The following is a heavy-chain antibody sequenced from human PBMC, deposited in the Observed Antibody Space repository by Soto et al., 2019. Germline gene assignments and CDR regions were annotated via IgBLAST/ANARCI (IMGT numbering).Heavy chain of an antibody. CDR3: ARWIQLWSPNGRHYRYGDV. CDR2: IYYSGST. D-gene: IGHD5-18*01. V-gene: IGHV4-30-4*01. CDR1: GGSISSGDYY. J-gene: IGHJ6*02. Sequence: SETLSLTCTVSGGSISSGDYYWSWIRQPPGKGLEWIGYIYYSGSTYYNPSLKSRVTISVDTSKNQFSLKLSSVTAADTAVYYCARWIQLWSPNGRHYRYGDVWGQGTTVTVSS.